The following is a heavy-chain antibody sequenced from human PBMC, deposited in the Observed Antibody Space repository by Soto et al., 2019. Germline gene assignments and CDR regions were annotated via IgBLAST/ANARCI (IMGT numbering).Heavy chain of an antibody. Sequence: GGSLRLSCVGSEFTFSSLGMHWVRQAPGKGLEWVAVVSPDGGNRYYAESVRGRFTISRDNSKNTLYLQMDSLRAEDTAVYYCAKERSFFSGYDYWGQGTLVTVSS. CDR1: EFTFSSLG. CDR2: VSPDGGNR. CDR3: AKERSFFSGYDY. V-gene: IGHV3-30*18. D-gene: IGHD5-12*01. J-gene: IGHJ4*02.